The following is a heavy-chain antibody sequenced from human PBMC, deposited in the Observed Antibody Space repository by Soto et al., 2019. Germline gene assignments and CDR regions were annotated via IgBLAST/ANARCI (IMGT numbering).Heavy chain of an antibody. CDR2: INHSGST. D-gene: IGHD3-16*01. Sequence: SETLSLTCAVYGGSFSGYYWSWIRQPPGKGLEWIGEINHSGSTNYNPSLKSRVTISVDTSKNQFSLKLSSVTAADTAVYYCARVYPRLRVPWTSSEYWGQGTLVTVSS. J-gene: IGHJ4*02. CDR3: ARVYPRLRVPWTSSEY. CDR1: GGSFSGYY. V-gene: IGHV4-34*01.